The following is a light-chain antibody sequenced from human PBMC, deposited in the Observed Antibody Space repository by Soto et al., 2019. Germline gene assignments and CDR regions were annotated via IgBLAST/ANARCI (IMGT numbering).Light chain of an antibody. CDR2: DNN. Sequence: QSALTQPPSVSAAPGQKVTISCSGSSSNVGNNYVSWYQQLPGTAPKLLIYDNNKRPSGIPDRFSGSQSDTSATLGITGLQTGDEADYYCGTWDSTLSAGVIFGGGTKLTVL. CDR3: GTWDSTLSAGVI. V-gene: IGLV1-51*01. CDR1: SSNVGNNY. J-gene: IGLJ2*01.